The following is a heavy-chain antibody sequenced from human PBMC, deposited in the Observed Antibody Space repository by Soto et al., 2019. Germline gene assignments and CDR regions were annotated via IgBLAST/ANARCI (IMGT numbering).Heavy chain of an antibody. CDR1: RAPFSGYS. V-gene: IGHV4-34*02. CDR2: ISHSGSI. J-gene: IGHJ6*02. D-gene: IGHD3-22*01. CDR3: APGDYFAYSYHRMDV. Sequence: QVQLQQWGAGLLKPSETLSLTCAVYRAPFSGYSWTWIRQPPGKGLEWIGGISHSGSITYNPSLHSRVSILVAASKKQFSPELTTVTAADTAMYYGAPGDYFAYSYHRMDVWGQGTTVTVSS.